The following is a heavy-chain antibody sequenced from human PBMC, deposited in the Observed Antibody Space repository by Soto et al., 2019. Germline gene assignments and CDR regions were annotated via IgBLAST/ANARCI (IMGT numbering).Heavy chain of an antibody. V-gene: IGHV4-39*01. D-gene: IGHD3-10*01. CDR2: IYYSGST. J-gene: IGHJ5*02. CDR3: ARHIVLLWFGDLDWCDP. CDR1: GGSISSSSYY. Sequence: QLQLQESGPGLVKPSETLSLTCTVSGGSISSSSYYWGWIRPPPGKGLEWIGSIYYSGSTYYNPSLKSRFTISVDTSKNQFSLKLSSVTAADTAVYYCARHIVLLWFGDLDWCDPWGQGTLVTVSS.